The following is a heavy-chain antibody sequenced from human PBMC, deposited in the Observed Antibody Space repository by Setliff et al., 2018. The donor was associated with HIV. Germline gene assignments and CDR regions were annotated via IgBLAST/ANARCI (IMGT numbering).Heavy chain of an antibody. CDR3: ARGGINYDFWSGQNASNWFDP. CDR1: GYTFDIYY. V-gene: IGHV1-46*02. D-gene: IGHD3-3*01. Sequence: ASVKVSCKTSGYTFDIYYIHWVRQAPGQGLEWMGVIDPTGGRTTYAQKFEDRVTMTRDLSTSTVYMELTRLKSEDVAIYYCARGGINYDFWSGQNASNWFDPWDQGTLVTVSS. CDR2: IDPTGGRT. J-gene: IGHJ5*02.